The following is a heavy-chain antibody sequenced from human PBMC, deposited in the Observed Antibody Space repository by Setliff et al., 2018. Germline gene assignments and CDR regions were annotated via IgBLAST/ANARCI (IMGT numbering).Heavy chain of an antibody. CDR1: GFTFSSFW. CDR2: ISADDVSI. Sequence: PGESLKISCAASGFTFSSFWMAWVRQTPGKGLEWLCYISADDVSILYADSVKGRFTIFRDGSKNTLYLQMTSLRAEDTAVYYCAKPQVELRWGFESWGQGTPVTVSS. J-gene: IGHJ4*02. V-gene: IGHV3-23*01. D-gene: IGHD1-7*01. CDR3: AKPQVELRWGFES.